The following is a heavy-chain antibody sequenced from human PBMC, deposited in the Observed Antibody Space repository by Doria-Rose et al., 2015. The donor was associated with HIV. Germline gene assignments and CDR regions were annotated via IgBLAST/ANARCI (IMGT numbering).Heavy chain of an antibody. CDR3: ARGPSDFGDYVAFQH. V-gene: IGHV4-34*01. CDR1: GGSFSGYY. Sequence: QVQLQQWGAGLFKPSETLSLTCAVYGGSFSGYYWTWIRQSPGKGLEWIGEINHGGSTNYNPSLKSRVTISLDMSKNQCSLKGTSVTAADTAVYYCARGPSDFGDYVAFQHWGQGTLGTVS. D-gene: IGHD4-17*01. CDR2: INHGGST. J-gene: IGHJ1*01.